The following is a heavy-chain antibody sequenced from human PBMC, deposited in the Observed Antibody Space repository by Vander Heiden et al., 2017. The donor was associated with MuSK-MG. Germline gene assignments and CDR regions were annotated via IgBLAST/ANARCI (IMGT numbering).Heavy chain of an antibody. CDR3: ARRGRIAVAGYYFDY. CDR1: GYSISGGYY. D-gene: IGHD6-19*01. CDR2: IYHSGST. V-gene: IGHV4-38-2*01. Sequence: QVQLQESGPGLVKPSDTLSLTSAVSGYSISGGYYWGWIRQPPGKGLEWIGSIYHSGSTYYNPSLKSRVTISVDTSKNQFSLKLSSVTAADTAVYYCARRGRIAVAGYYFDYWGQGTLVTVSS. J-gene: IGHJ4*02.